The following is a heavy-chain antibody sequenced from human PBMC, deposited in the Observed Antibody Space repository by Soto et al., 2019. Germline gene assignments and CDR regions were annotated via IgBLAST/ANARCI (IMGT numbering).Heavy chain of an antibody. Sequence: QVQMAESGGGVVQPGMSLRLSCSASGFSLRNYGVHWIRQAPGKGLEWVAMISHHGSAQYYGDYVTGRFTISRDDSKNTVYLQMNGLRVEDTGVYYCAKDVYSSGWYNDFDSWGQGTLVTVSS. D-gene: IGHD6-19*01. V-gene: IGHV3-30*18. CDR3: AKDVYSSGWYNDFDS. CDR2: ISHHGSAQ. J-gene: IGHJ5*01. CDR1: GFSLRNYG.